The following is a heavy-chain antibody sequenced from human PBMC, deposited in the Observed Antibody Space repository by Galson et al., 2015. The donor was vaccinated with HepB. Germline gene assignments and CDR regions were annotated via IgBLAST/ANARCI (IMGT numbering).Heavy chain of an antibody. J-gene: IGHJ4*02. CDR2: ISSSSSYT. Sequence: SLRLSCAASGFTFSDYYMSWIRQAPGKGLEWVSYISSSSSYTNYADSVKGRFTISRDNAKNSLYLQMNSLRAEDTAVYYCASPHEVKVDTFSFDYWGQGTLVTVSS. V-gene: IGHV3-11*03. CDR3: ASPHEVKVDTFSFDY. D-gene: IGHD5-18*01. CDR1: GFTFSDYY.